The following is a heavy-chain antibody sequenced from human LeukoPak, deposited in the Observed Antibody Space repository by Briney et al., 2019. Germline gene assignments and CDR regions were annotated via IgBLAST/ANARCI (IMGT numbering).Heavy chain of an antibody. V-gene: IGHV4-4*07. J-gene: IGHJ4*02. CDR1: GGSISSYY. CDR2: IYTSGST. CDR3: ARDAARTYDRNNYFDY. Sequence: SETLSLTCTVSGGSISSYYWSWIRQPAGKGLEWIGRIYTSGSTNYNPSLKSRVTMSVDTSKNQFSLKLSSVTAADTAVYYCARDAARTYDRNNYFDYWGQGTLVTVSS. D-gene: IGHD3-22*01.